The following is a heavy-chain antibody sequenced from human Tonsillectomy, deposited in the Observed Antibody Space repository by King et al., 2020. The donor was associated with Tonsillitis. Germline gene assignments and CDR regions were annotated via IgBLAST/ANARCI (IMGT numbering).Heavy chain of an antibody. CDR3: ARDLRSDLYGMDV. CDR2: ISYDGSNK. CDR1: GFTFSSYA. D-gene: IGHD3-3*01. V-gene: IGHV3-30-3*01. Sequence: HVQLVESGGGVVQPGRSLRLSCAASGFTFSSYAMHWVRQAPGKGLEWVAVISYDGSNKYYADSVKGRFTISRDNSKNTLYLQMNSLRAEETALYYCARDLRSDLYGMDVWGQGTTVTVSS. J-gene: IGHJ6*02.